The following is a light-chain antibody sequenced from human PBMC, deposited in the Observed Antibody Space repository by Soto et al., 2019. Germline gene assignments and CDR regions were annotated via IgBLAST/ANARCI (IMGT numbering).Light chain of an antibody. CDR1: QDIGSV. Sequence: IRITQSPSSLSASTGDTVTITCRASQDIGSVLAWYQQKPGTAPKVLISGASNLHGGVPSRFSGSGSRTDFTLTITHLESEDFATYYCQHYLNYPITFGQGTRLEIK. CDR3: QHYLNYPIT. V-gene: IGKV1-8*01. J-gene: IGKJ5*01. CDR2: GAS.